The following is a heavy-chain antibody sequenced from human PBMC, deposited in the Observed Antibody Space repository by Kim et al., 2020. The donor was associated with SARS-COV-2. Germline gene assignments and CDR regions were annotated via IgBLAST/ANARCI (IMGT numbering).Heavy chain of an antibody. CDR3: ARDYYDSSGYEGY. D-gene: IGHD3-22*01. V-gene: IGHV3-53*01. CDR1: GFTVSSNY. Sequence: GGSLRLSCAASGFTVSSNYMSWVRQAPGKGLEWVSVIYSGGSTYYADSVKGRFTISRDNSKNTLYLQMNSLRAEDTAVYYCARDYYDSSGYEGYWGQGTLVTVSS. CDR2: IYSGGST. J-gene: IGHJ4*02.